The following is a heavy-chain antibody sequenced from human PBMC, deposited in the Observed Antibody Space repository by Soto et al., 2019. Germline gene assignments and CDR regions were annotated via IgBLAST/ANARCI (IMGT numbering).Heavy chain of an antibody. D-gene: IGHD3-22*01. CDR1: GFIFSDYY. V-gene: IGHV3-11*01. CDR3: AREYDNNFGWFDP. Sequence: QVQLLESGGALVKPGGSLRLSCAASGFIFSDYYMSWIRQAPGKGLEWVSYISDRGTTTYYAGSVRGRFTISRDNAKKTVYLQMNSLRAEDTAVYYCAREYDNNFGWFDPWGQGTLVTVSS. CDR2: ISDRGTTT. J-gene: IGHJ5*02.